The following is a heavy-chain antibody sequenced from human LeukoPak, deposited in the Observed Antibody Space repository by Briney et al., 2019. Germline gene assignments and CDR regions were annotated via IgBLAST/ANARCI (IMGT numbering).Heavy chain of an antibody. V-gene: IGHV1-69*13. CDR1: EGTFGGFS. CDR2: IIVIFDTI. CDR3: AAGRRLGEIFFDY. J-gene: IGHJ4*02. Sequence: SVKVSCKASEGTFGGFSIDWVRQAPGQGLDWMGGIIVIFDTINYAQKFQGRVTISADESTNTVYMELSSLKPEDTAVYYCAAGRRLGEIFFDYWGQGSLVTVSS. D-gene: IGHD3-10*01.